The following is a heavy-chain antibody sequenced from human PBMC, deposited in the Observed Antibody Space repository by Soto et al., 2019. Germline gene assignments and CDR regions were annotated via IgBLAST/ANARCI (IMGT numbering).Heavy chain of an antibody. CDR1: GGSFTNYY. CDR3: ASVRHGTYYYYGMDV. Sequence: SETLSLTCFVSGGSFTNYYWTWIRQSPGKGLEWIGGINHSGSTNYNPSLKSRVTILVDTSKNRFSLKLSSVTAADTAVYYCASVRHGTYYYYGMDVWGQGTTVTVSS. D-gene: IGHD1-1*01. V-gene: IGHV4-34*01. J-gene: IGHJ6*02. CDR2: INHSGST.